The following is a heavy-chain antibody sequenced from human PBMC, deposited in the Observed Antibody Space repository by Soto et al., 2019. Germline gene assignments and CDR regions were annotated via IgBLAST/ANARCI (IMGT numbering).Heavy chain of an antibody. V-gene: IGHV3-30-3*01. D-gene: IGHD3-22*01. CDR2: ISYDGSNK. J-gene: IGHJ4*02. CDR3: ARETYYYDSSGYSKGGYFDY. CDR1: GFTFSSYA. Sequence: GGSLRLSCAASGFTFSSYAMHWVRQAPGKGLEWVAVISYDGSNKYYADSVKGRFTISRDNSKNTLYLQMNSLRAEDTAVYYCARETYYYDSSGYSKGGYFDYWGQGTLVTSPQ.